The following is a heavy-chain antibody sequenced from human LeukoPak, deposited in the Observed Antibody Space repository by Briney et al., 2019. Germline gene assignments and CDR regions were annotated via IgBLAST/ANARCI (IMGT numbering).Heavy chain of an antibody. CDR2: IYPGDSHT. CDR1: GDSFSNYW. V-gene: IGHV5-51*01. J-gene: IGHJ4*02. Sequence: GESLKISCKSAGDSFSNYWNGWGRRMLGRGLEGMGGIYPGDSHTTYSPSFEGQVTISADKSINSAYLQWSSLKASDTAVYYCARHYYGSRGYYYFDYWGQGTLVTVSS. D-gene: IGHD3-22*01. CDR3: ARHYYGSRGYYYFDY.